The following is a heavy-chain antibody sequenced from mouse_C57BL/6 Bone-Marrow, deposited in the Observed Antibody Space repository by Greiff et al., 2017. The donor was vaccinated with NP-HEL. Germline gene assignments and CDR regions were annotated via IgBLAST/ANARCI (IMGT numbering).Heavy chain of an antibody. D-gene: IGHD1-1*01. Sequence: VKLQQPGAELVKPGASVKMSCKASGYTFTSYWITWVKQRPGQGLEWIGDIYPGSGSTNYNEKFKSKATLTVDTSSSTAYMQLSSLTSEDSAVYYCARRDTTGEAWFAYWGQGTLVTVSA. CDR1: GYTFTSYW. V-gene: IGHV1-55*01. CDR3: ARRDTTGEAWFAY. J-gene: IGHJ3*01. CDR2: IYPGSGST.